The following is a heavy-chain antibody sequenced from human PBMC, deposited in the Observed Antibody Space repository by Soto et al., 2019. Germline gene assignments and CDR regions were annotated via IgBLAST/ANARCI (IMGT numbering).Heavy chain of an antibody. Sequence: PSQTLSPTSAISGDSVSSNSAAWNCIRQSPSRGLEWLGRTYFRSKWLNEYADSVKSRINITSDTSRNQLSMQLHSVTPEDTAVYYCVKDGVYVGGSDPGGKGTL. CDR1: GDSVSSNSAA. CDR2: TYFRSKWLN. J-gene: IGHJ5*02. V-gene: IGHV6-1*01. D-gene: IGHD2-8*01. CDR3: VKDGVYVGGSDP.